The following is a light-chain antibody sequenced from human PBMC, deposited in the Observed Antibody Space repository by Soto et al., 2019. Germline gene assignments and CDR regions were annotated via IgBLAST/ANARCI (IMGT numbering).Light chain of an antibody. J-gene: IGLJ1*01. V-gene: IGLV1-44*01. CDR1: RSNIGSNP. CDR3: AAWDDSLYGRV. CDR2: SNN. Sequence: QSVLTQPPSASGTPGQRVTISCSGGRSNIGSNPVNWYQQFPGRAPKLLIDSNNHRPSGVPYRFSGARSGSSASLAISGLQSEDEADYYCAAWDDSLYGRVFGTGTKLTVL.